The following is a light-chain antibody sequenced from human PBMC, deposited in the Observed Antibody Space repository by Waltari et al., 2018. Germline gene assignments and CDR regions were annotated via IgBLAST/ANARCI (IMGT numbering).Light chain of an antibody. CDR1: SRDIGDYDY. J-gene: IGLJ1*01. CDR2: EVR. Sequence: QSALTQPPSASGSPGQSVTISCTGTSRDIGDYDYVSWYQQYPGNAPKPIICEVRKRPPGGPVTFSASKSGTTASRTVAGLQAEDEADYYCSSYGGDNNYLFGTGTAVTVL. CDR3: SSYGGDNNYL. V-gene: IGLV2-8*01.